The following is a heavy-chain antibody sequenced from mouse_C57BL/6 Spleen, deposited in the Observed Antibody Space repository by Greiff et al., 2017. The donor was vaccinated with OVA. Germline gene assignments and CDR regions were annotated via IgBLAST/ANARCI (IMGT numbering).Heavy chain of an antibody. CDR1: GFTFSSYA. V-gene: IGHV5-4*01. Sequence: VQLKESGGGLVKPGGSLKLSCAASGFTFSSYAMSWVRQTPEKRLEWVATISDGGSYTYYPDNVKGRFTISRDNAKNNLYLQMSHLKSEDTAMYYCARDYYYGSSYDYWGQGTTLTVSS. J-gene: IGHJ2*01. D-gene: IGHD1-1*01. CDR3: ARDYYYGSSYDY. CDR2: ISDGGSYT.